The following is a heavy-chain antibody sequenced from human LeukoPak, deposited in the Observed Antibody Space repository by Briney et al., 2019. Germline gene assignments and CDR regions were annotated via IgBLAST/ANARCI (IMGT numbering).Heavy chain of an antibody. CDR3: ARGTDSSGSPPDY. CDR2: INPNSGGT. Sequence: LAASVKVSCKASGYTFTAYYMHWVRQAPGQGLEWMGWINPNSGGTNYAQKFQGRVIMTRDTSISTAYMDLNRLRSDDTAVYYCARGTDSSGSPPDYWGQGTLVTVSS. V-gene: IGHV1-2*03. D-gene: IGHD6-19*01. CDR1: GYTFTAYY. J-gene: IGHJ4*02.